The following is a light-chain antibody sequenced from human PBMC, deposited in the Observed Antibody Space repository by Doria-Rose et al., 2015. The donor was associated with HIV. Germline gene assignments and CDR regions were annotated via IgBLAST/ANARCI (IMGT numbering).Light chain of an antibody. CDR2: DGS. V-gene: IGKV3-20*01. J-gene: IGKJ1*01. Sequence: TQSPGTLPLSPGERATLSCRASQSLSSTYLAWYQQKPGQAPSLLIYDGSTRATGIPDRFSASGSGTDFTPTINRLEPEDFALYYCHQYGTSWTFGQGTKVEI. CDR1: QSLSSTY. CDR3: HQYGTSWT.